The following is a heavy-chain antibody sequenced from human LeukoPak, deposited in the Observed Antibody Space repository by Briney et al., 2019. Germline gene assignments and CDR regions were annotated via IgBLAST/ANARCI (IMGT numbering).Heavy chain of an antibody. CDR1: GFTFSSYD. J-gene: IGHJ6*03. Sequence: GSLRLSCAASGFTFSSYDMHWVRQATGKGLEWVSAIGTAGDTYYPGSVKGRFTISRENAKNSLYLQMNSLRAGDTAVYYCARGVREPISSGWYSYYYYMDVWGKGTTVTISS. CDR3: ARGVREPISSGWYSYYYYMDV. CDR2: IGTAGDT. D-gene: IGHD6-19*01. V-gene: IGHV3-13*01.